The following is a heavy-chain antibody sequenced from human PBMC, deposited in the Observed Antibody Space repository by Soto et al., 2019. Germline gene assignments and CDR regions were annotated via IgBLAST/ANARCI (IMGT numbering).Heavy chain of an antibody. CDR2: ISYGGGTT. CDR1: EFTFSSYA. CDR3: AKNPGYYYDSTGYHFDY. Sequence: QPGESLRLSCAASEFTFSSYAMSWVGQAPGKGLEWVSAISYGGGTTYYADSVKGRFTISRDNSKNTLYLQMNSLRAEDTAVYYCAKNPGYYYDSTGYHFDYWGQGT. J-gene: IGHJ4*02. D-gene: IGHD3-22*01. V-gene: IGHV3-23*01.